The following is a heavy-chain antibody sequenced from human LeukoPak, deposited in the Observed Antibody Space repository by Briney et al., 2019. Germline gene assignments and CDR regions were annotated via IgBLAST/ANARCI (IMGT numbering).Heavy chain of an antibody. D-gene: IGHD6-13*01. CDR1: GGSISSYY. CDR3: ARDGGYSSSFLGQNRYWYFDL. Sequence: PSETLSLTCTVSGGSISSYYWSWIRQPAGKGLEWIGRIYTSGSTNYNPSLKSRVTMSVDTSKNQFSLKLSSVTAADTAVYYCARDGGYSSSFLGQNRYWYFDLWGRGTLVTVSS. J-gene: IGHJ2*01. V-gene: IGHV4-4*07. CDR2: IYTSGST.